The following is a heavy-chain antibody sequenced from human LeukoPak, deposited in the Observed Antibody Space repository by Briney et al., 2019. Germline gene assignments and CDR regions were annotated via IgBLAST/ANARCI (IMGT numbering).Heavy chain of an antibody. Sequence: GASVKVSCKASGGTFSNYVISWVRQAPGQGLEWMGWIIPVFGTREYAQRFQDRVAITADEATSTVHMVLSGLKFDDTAVYYCARDDMGSTGGEVFDIWGQGTMVAVSS. CDR3: ARDDMGSTGGEVFDI. D-gene: IGHD3-16*01. CDR2: IIPVFGTR. CDR1: GGTFSNYV. J-gene: IGHJ3*02. V-gene: IGHV1-69*13.